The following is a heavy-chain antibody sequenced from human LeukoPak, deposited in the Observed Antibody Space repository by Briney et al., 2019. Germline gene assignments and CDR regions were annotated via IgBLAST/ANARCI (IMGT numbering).Heavy chain of an antibody. CDR2: IYYSGST. CDR3: ARVVRVPAAVIDY. J-gene: IGHJ4*02. D-gene: IGHD2-2*01. CDR1: GGSISSYY. V-gene: IGHV4-59*01. Sequence: SETLSLTCTVSGGSISSYYWSWIRQPPGKGLEWIGYIYYSGSTNYNPSLKSRVTISVDTSKNQFSLKLSSVTAADTAVYYCARVVRVPAAVIDYWGQGTPVTVS.